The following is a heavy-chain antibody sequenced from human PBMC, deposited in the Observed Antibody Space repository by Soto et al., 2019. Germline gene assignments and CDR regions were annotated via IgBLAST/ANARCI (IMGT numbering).Heavy chain of an antibody. CDR3: ARRVPGGSNYY. J-gene: IGHJ4*02. D-gene: IGHD1-26*01. Sequence: GSLRLSCAASGFTFSSYAMSWIRQPPGKGLEWIAEINHAGGTNYNPSLKSRVSISEDTSMNQFSLKLSSVTAADTAIYYCARRVPGGSNYYWGQGTQVTAPQ. CDR1: GFTFSSYA. V-gene: IGHV4-34*01. CDR2: INHAGGT.